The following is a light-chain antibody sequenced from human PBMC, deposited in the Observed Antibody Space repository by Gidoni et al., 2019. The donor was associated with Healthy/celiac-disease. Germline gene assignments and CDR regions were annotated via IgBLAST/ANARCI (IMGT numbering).Light chain of an antibody. CDR3: QQYNSYSPGFT. J-gene: IGKJ3*01. CDR2: DAS. CDR1: QSLSSW. V-gene: IGKV1-5*01. Sequence: DIQMTQSPSTLSASVGDRVTITCRASQSLSSWLAWYQQKPGKAPKLLIYDASSLESGVPSRFSGSGSGTEFTLTISSLQPDDFATYYCQQYNSYSPGFTFGPGTKVDIK.